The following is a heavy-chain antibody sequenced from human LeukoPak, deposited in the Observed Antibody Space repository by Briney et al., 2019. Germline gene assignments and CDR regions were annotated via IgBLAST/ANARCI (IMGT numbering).Heavy chain of an antibody. CDR3: ARVDGSPDY. CDR2: INPNSGNR. Sequence: ASVKVSCKASGGTFSSYATSWVRQATGQGLEWMGWINPNSGNRGYAQKFQGRVTITRDTSISTAYMELSSLRSEDTAVYYCARVDGSPDYWGQGTLVTVSS. J-gene: IGHJ4*02. CDR1: GGTFSSYA. V-gene: IGHV1-8*03. D-gene: IGHD2-15*01.